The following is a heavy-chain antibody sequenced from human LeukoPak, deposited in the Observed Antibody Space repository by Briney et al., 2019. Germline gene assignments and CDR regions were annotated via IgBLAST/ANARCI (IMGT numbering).Heavy chain of an antibody. Sequence: PGRSLRLSCAASGFTFNNYAIHWVRQAPGKGLGWVAIISFDGGNKYYADSVKGRFTISRDNSKNTLYLQMNSLRAEDTAVYYCARDGIVGSPLFKFDYWGQGTLVTVSS. V-gene: IGHV3-30-3*01. D-gene: IGHD1-26*01. J-gene: IGHJ4*02. CDR1: GFTFNNYA. CDR2: ISFDGGNK. CDR3: ARDGIVGSPLFKFDY.